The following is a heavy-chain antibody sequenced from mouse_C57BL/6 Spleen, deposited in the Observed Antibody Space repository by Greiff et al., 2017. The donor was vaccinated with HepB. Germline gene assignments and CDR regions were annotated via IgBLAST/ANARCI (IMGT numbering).Heavy chain of an antibody. Sequence: QVQLQPSGPELVKPGASVKISCKASGYTFTDYYINWVKQRPGQGLEWIGWIYPGSGNTKYNEKFKGKATLTVDTSSSTDYMQLSSLNSGDSAVYVCARSYYNYYAMDYWGQGTSVTVSS. CDR1: GYTFTDYY. CDR2: IYPGSGNT. D-gene: IGHD2-10*01. V-gene: IGHV1-84*01. CDR3: ARSYYNYYAMDY. J-gene: IGHJ4*01.